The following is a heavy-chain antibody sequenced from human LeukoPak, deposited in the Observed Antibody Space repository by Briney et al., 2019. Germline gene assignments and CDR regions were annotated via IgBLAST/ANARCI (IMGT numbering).Heavy chain of an antibody. CDR3: ARVGAKGGWYFDL. CDR1: GFTFSTYG. V-gene: IGHV3-21*01. Sequence: GGSLRLSCTASGFTFSTYGMNWVRQAPGKGLEWVSSISSGGSYMYYADSLKGRFTISRDNAKNSLYLQMNSLRAEDTAVYYCARVGAKGGWYFDLWGRGTLVTVSS. D-gene: IGHD3-10*01. CDR2: ISSGGSYM. J-gene: IGHJ2*01.